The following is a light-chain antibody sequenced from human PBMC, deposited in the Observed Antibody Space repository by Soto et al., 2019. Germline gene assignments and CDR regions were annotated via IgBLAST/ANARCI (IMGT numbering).Light chain of an antibody. Sequence: QSVLTQPASVSGSPGQSITISCTGTATDVGAYNYVSWYQQHPGRAPKLIIYAVTDRPSGVADRFSGSKSGDTASLTISGLQAEDEAHYYCSSFTSSTTLLVGGGTKLTVL. V-gene: IGLV2-14*01. CDR2: AVT. CDR1: ATDVGAYNY. J-gene: IGLJ2*01. CDR3: SSFTSSTTLL.